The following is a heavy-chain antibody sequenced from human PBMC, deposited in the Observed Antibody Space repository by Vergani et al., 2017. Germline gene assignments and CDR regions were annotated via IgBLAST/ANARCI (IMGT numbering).Heavy chain of an antibody. D-gene: IGHD2-15*01. J-gene: IGHJ6*03. V-gene: IGHV3-53*04. CDR3: ARAPVAATGSNYYYYMDV. Sequence: EVQLVESGGGLVQPGGSLRLSCAASGFTVSSNYMSWVRQAPGKGLEWVSVIYSGGSTYYADSVKGRFTISRHNSKNTLYLQMNSLRAVDTAVYYCARAPVAATGSNYYYYMDVWGKGTTVTVSS. CDR2: IYSGGST. CDR1: GFTVSSNY.